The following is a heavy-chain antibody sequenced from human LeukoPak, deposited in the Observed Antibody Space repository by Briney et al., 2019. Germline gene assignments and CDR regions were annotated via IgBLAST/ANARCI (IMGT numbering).Heavy chain of an antibody. J-gene: IGHJ3*02. CDR3: ARQMIVVVYGFDI. D-gene: IGHD3-22*01. CDR1: GFTFSSYA. V-gene: IGHV3-23*01. CDR2: TSDSGGSP. Sequence: GGSLRLSCAVSGFTFSSYAMSWVRQAPGKGLEWVSVTSDSGGSPYYADSVKGRFTISRDNSKNTLYLQMNSLRAEDTAVYYCARQMIVVVYGFDIWGQGTMVTVSS.